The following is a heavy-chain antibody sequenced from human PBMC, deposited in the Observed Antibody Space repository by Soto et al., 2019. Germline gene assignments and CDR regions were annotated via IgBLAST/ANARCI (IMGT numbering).Heavy chain of an antibody. CDR1: GFTFSSYA. D-gene: IGHD2-15*01. J-gene: IGHJ6*02. CDR2: ISGSGGST. Sequence: GGSLRLSCAASGFTFSSYAMSWVRQAPGKGLEWLSAISGSGGSTYYADSVKGRFTISRDNSKNTLYLQMNSLRAEDTAVYYCAKVMVVAASYYYYYGMDVWGQGTTVTVSS. V-gene: IGHV3-23*01. CDR3: AKVMVVAASYYYYYGMDV.